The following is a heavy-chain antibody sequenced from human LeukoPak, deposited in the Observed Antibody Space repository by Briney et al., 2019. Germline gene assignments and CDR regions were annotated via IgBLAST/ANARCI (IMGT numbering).Heavy chain of an antibody. Sequence: EGSLRLSCAASGFTFSSYAMSWVRQAPGKGLEWVSAISGSGGSTYYADSVKGRFTISRDNSKNTLYLQMSSLRAEDTAVYYCATLPSYDSSGFWGQGTLVTVSS. CDR2: ISGSGGST. V-gene: IGHV3-23*01. D-gene: IGHD3-22*01. CDR1: GFTFSSYA. J-gene: IGHJ4*02. CDR3: ATLPSYDSSGF.